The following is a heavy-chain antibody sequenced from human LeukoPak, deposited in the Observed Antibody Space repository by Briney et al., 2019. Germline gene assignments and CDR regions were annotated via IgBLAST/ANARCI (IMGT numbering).Heavy chain of an antibody. J-gene: IGHJ5*02. CDR2: ISSSGSTI. Sequence: GGSLRLSCAASGFTFSSYEMNWVRPAPGKGLEWVSYISSSGSTIYYADSVKGRFTISRDNAKNSLYLQMNSLRAEDTAVYYCAREVRYCSSTSCWFDPWGQGTLVTVSS. CDR3: AREVRYCSSTSCWFDP. V-gene: IGHV3-48*03. CDR1: GFTFSSYE. D-gene: IGHD2-2*01.